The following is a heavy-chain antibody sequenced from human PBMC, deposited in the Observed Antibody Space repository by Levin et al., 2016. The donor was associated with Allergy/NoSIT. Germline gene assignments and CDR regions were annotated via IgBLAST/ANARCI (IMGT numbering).Heavy chain of an antibody. CDR2: ISGSGGST. D-gene: IGHD5-12*01. V-gene: IGHV3-23*01. Sequence: VRQMPGKGLEWVSAISGSGGSTYYADSVKGRFTISRDNSKNTLYLQMNSLRAEDTAVYYCAKVEQRVDIVATWSFDYWGQGTLVTVSS. J-gene: IGHJ4*02. CDR3: AKVEQRVDIVATWSFDY.